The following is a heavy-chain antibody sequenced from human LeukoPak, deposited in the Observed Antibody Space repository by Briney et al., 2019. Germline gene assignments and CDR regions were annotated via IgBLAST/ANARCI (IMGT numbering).Heavy chain of an antibody. Sequence: GGSLRLSCAASGFTFSSYSMNWVRQAPGKGLEWVSSISSSSTYKYYADSVKGRFTISRDNAKNSLYLQMNSLRAEDTAVYYCARDDNMATFYPWNWFDPWGQRTLVTVSS. V-gene: IGHV3-21*01. D-gene: IGHD2/OR15-2a*01. CDR1: GFTFSSYS. CDR2: ISSSSTYK. J-gene: IGHJ5*02. CDR3: ARDDNMATFYPWNWFDP.